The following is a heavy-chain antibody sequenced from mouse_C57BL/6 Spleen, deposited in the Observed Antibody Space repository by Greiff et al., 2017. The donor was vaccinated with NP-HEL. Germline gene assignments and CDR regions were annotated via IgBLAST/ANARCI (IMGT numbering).Heavy chain of an antibody. D-gene: IGHD2-3*01. CDR1: GFTFSSYA. J-gene: IGHJ4*01. CDR3: ARDDGYPYYYAMDY. CDR2: ISDGGSYT. Sequence: EVMLVESGGGLVKPGGSLKLSCAASGFTFSSYAMSWVRQTPEKRLEWVATISDGGSYTYYPDNVQGRFTISRDNAKNNLYLQMSHLKSEDTAMYYCARDDGYPYYYAMDYWGQGTSGTVSS. V-gene: IGHV5-4*01.